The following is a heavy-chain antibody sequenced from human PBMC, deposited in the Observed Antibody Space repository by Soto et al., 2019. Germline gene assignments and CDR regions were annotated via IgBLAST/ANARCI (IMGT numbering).Heavy chain of an antibody. CDR2: IVVGSGNT. D-gene: IGHD4-17*01. CDR1: GFTFTSSA. CDR3: AALPSRYGDYLFDY. V-gene: IGHV1-58*01. J-gene: IGHJ4*02. Sequence: QMQLVQSGPEVKKPGTSVKVSCKASGFTFTSSAVQWVRQARGQRLEWIGWIVVGSGNTNYAQKCEQRVTITRDMSTSTAYMELSSLRSEDTAVYCCAALPSRYGDYLFDYWGQGTLVTVSS.